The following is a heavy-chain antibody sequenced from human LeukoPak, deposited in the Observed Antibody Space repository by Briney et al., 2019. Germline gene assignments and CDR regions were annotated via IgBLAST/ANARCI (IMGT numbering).Heavy chain of an antibody. Sequence: SETLSLTCTVSGGSISSNSYYWGWIRQPPGKGLEWIGSIYYSGNTYYNPSLKSRVTISVDTSKNQFSLELNSVTAADTAVYYCARHATVTSFTFAHWGQGTLVTVSS. CDR3: ARHATVTSFTFAH. D-gene: IGHD4-17*01. CDR2: IYYSGNT. V-gene: IGHV4-39*01. CDR1: GGSISSNSYY. J-gene: IGHJ4*02.